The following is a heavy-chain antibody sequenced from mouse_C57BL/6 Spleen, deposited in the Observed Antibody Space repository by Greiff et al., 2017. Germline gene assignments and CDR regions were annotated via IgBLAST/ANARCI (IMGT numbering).Heavy chain of an antibody. CDR3: ANYGNSGY. CDR1: GYTFTDYY. Sequence: EVQLQQSGPELVKPGASVKISCKASGYTFTDYYMNWVKQSHGKSLEWIGDINPNNGGTSYNQKFKGKATLTVDKSSSTAYLELRSLTSEDTAVYYCANYGNSGYWGQGTTLTVSS. D-gene: IGHD2-1*01. J-gene: IGHJ2*01. CDR2: INPNNGGT. V-gene: IGHV1-26*01.